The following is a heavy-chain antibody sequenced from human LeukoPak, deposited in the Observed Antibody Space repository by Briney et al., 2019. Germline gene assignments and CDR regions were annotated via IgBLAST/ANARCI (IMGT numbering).Heavy chain of an antibody. CDR2: ISGSGGST. CDR3: AKDGPNPNYDFWSGYADYFDY. CDR1: GFTFSSYA. D-gene: IGHD3-3*01. J-gene: IGHJ4*02. V-gene: IGHV3-23*01. Sequence: GGSLRLSCAASGFTFSSYAMSWVGQGPGKGLEWVSAISGSGGSTYYADSVKGRFTISRDNSKNTLYLQMNSLRAEDTAVYYCAKDGPNPNYDFWSGYADYFDYWGQGTLVTVSS.